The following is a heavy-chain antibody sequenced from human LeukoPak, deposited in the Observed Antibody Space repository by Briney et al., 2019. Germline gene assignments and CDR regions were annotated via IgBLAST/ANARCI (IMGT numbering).Heavy chain of an antibody. V-gene: IGHV4-30-2*01. CDR1: GDYISRGSFS. CDR2: IYPRGST. Sequence: SETLSLTCTVSGDYISRGSFSWPWIRPAPGKALEWIGYIYPRGSTYYNSSLKSRVNLSIDKASNQFSLDLASVTAADTAVYYCARFSPRVLGNYLDSWGQSTLVTVSS. CDR3: ARFSPRVLGNYLDS. J-gene: IGHJ4*02. D-gene: IGHD4/OR15-4a*01.